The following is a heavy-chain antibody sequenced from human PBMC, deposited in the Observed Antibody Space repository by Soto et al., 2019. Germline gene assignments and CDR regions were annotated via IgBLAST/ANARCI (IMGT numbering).Heavy chain of an antibody. CDR1: GFSFSSYG. CDR2: IWYDGSNK. J-gene: IGHJ3*01. Sequence: QVHLVESGGGVVQPGRSLRLSCAASGFSFSSYGMHWVRQAPGKGLDWVAVIWYDGSNKYYAESVKGRFTISRDNSKNTLYLQMNSLTVEDTAVYYCARAHYTGSYFDACDVWGQGTRVTVSS. D-gene: IGHD1-26*01. CDR3: ARAHYTGSYFDACDV. V-gene: IGHV3-33*03.